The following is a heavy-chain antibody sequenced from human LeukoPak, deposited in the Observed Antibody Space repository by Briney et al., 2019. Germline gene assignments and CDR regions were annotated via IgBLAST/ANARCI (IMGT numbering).Heavy chain of an antibody. J-gene: IGHJ3*02. D-gene: IGHD6-6*01. Sequence: PGGSLRLSCAASEFTFTNYAISWVRRAPGKGLEWVSAISGSGGRTFYADSVKGRFTISRDNSKNTLYLQMNSLRAEDTAIYYCARERSRVARRDAFDIWGQGTVVTFSS. V-gene: IGHV3-23*01. CDR2: ISGSGGRT. CDR1: EFTFTNYA. CDR3: ARERSRVARRDAFDI.